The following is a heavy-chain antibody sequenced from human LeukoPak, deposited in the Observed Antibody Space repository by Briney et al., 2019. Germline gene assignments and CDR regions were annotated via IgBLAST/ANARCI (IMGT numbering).Heavy chain of an antibody. J-gene: IGHJ4*02. Sequence: ASVKVSCMASRGTFSSYAISWVRQAPGQGLEWMGWISAYNGNTNYAQKLQGRVTMTTDTSTSTAYMELRSLRSDDTAVYYCARDGVVRGAAGDYWGQGTLVTVSS. CDR3: ARDGVVRGAAGDY. V-gene: IGHV1-18*01. CDR2: ISAYNGNT. CDR1: RGTFSSYA. D-gene: IGHD3-10*01.